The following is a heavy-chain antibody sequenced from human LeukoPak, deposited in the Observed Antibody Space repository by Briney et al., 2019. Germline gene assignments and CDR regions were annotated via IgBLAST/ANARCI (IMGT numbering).Heavy chain of an antibody. Sequence: ASVKVSCKASGGTFSSYAISWVRQAPGQGLEWMGIINPSGGSTSYAQKFQGRVTMTRDTSTSTVYMELSSLRSEDTAVYYCARVGVAYISSYDFDYWGQGTLVTVSS. CDR1: GGTFSSYA. D-gene: IGHD3-3*01. CDR2: INPSGGST. V-gene: IGHV1-46*01. J-gene: IGHJ4*02. CDR3: ARVGVAYISSYDFDY.